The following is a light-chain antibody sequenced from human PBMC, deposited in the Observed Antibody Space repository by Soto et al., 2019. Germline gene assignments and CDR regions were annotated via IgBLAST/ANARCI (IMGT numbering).Light chain of an antibody. CDR1: QSIDAY. CDR2: VAS. CDR3: QQTQDIPPT. J-gene: IGKJ1*01. V-gene: IGKV1-39*01. Sequence: DIQMTQSPSSLSASVGDRVTVTCRASQSIDAYLNWYQQRPGQAPKLLIYVASTLHSGVPSRFSGSGSGTHFTLTISSLQPEDFATYYCQQTQDIPPTFGQGTRVERK.